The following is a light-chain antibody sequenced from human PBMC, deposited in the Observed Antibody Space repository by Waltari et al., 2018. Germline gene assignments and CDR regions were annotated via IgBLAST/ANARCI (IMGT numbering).Light chain of an antibody. Sequence: EMVLTQSPGTLSLSSGVRATLSCRTSQSISKYLAWYQQKPGQAPRLLIYHASCRATGIPDRFSGSGSGTDFSLTISRLEPEDFAVYYCQHYVSLPVTFGQGTKVEIK. CDR1: QSISKY. J-gene: IGKJ1*01. CDR2: HAS. CDR3: QHYVSLPVT. V-gene: IGKV3-20*01.